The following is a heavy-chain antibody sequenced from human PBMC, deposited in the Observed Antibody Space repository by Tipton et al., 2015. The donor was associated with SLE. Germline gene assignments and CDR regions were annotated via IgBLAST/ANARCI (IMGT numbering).Heavy chain of an antibody. J-gene: IGHJ5*02. Sequence: TLSLTCTVSGDSISSGSYFWSWIRQPAGKGLEWIGRMYARGSTYYNPSLKSRVRISVDTSKNHFSLILTSVSAADTAVYYCARHSPNWFDPWGQGMLVTVSS. CDR1: GDSISSGSYF. CDR2: MYARGST. CDR3: ARHSPNWFDP. V-gene: IGHV4-61*02.